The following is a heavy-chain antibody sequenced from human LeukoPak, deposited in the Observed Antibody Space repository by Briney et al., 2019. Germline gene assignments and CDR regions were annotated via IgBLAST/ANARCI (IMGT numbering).Heavy chain of an antibody. Sequence: PGRSLRLSCAASGFTFSSYAMHWVRQAPGKGLEWVAVISYDGSNKYYADSVKGRFTISRDSSKNTLYLQMNSLRAEDTAVYYCARAPRGSSSWYYFDYWGQGTLVTVSS. CDR2: ISYDGSNK. V-gene: IGHV3-30*04. J-gene: IGHJ4*02. CDR1: GFTFSSYA. D-gene: IGHD6-13*01. CDR3: ARAPRGSSSWYYFDY.